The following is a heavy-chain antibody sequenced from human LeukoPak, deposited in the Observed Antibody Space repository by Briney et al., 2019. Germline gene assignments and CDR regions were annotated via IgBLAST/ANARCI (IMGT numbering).Heavy chain of an antibody. CDR3: ARMGRYYDSSGYYYYYGMDV. CDR2: IDWDDDK. V-gene: IGHV2-70*01. CDR1: GFSLSTSGMC. J-gene: IGHJ6*02. D-gene: IGHD3-22*01. Sequence: SGPTLVNPIQTLTLTCTFSGFSLSTSGMCVSWIRQPPGKALEWLALIDWDDDKYYSTSLKTRLTISKDTSKNQVVLTMTNMDPVDTATYYCARMGRYYDSSGYYYYYGMDVWGQGTTVTVSS.